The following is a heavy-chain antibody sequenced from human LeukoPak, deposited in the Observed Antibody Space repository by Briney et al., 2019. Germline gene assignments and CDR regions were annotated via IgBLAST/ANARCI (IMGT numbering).Heavy chain of an antibody. CDR3: ARENAGSDAFDI. V-gene: IGHV4-30-4*08. CDR1: GGSISSGDYY. J-gene: IGHJ3*02. D-gene: IGHD1-14*01. Sequence: SQTLSLTCTVSGGSISSGDYYLSWIRHPPGKGLEWIGYIYYSGSTYYNPSLKSRVPISVDTSKNPFSLKLSSVTAADTAVYYCARENAGSDAFDIWGQGTMVTVSS. CDR2: IYYSGST.